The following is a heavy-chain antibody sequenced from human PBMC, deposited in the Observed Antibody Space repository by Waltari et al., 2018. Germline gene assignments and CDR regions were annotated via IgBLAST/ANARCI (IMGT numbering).Heavy chain of an antibody. J-gene: IGHJ4*02. CDR2: IIPFLGIS. D-gene: IGHD1-1*01. Sequence: HVQLEQSGAEVKKPGSSVKVSCKASGGTFSPYTVTWVRQAPGQGLEWMGSIIPFLGISKYEQSLQARLTITVDQSTNTGYMELNNLRPEDTGVYYCARSGEMKGTVDYWGQGTLVTVSS. V-gene: IGHV1-69*02. CDR1: GGTFSPYT. CDR3: ARSGEMKGTVDY.